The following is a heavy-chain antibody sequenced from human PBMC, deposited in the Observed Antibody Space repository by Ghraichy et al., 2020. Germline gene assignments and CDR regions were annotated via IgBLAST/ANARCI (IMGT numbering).Heavy chain of an antibody. D-gene: IGHD1-26*01. V-gene: IGHV3-64*02. CDR3: VRGHTNSRKYYQLDV. Sequence: LTCAASGFTFSNYAMHWVRQAPGKVLESVAIICSNGRCSYYADSVKGRFTISRDNSKNTLYLQMDSLRVEDMAVYYCVRGHTNSRKYYQLDVWGQGTMVPVTS. CDR2: ICSNGRCS. CDR1: GFTFSNYA. J-gene: IGHJ6*02.